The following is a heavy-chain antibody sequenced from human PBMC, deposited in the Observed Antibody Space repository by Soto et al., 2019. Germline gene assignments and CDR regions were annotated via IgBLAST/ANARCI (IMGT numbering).Heavy chain of an antibody. D-gene: IGHD1-1*01. CDR1: GGSIRRYY. V-gene: IGHV4-59*01. CDR3: VRTFSLGNWYVFDY. Sequence: SEIQCVTWTVSGGSIRRYYWIRIRQTTGKGLEWIGYIYNSGSTHYNPSLKSRVTMSRHTSKNQFSLKLISMTAADTAVYYCVRTFSLGNWYVFDYWGQGTLVTVSS. CDR2: IYNSGST. J-gene: IGHJ4*02.